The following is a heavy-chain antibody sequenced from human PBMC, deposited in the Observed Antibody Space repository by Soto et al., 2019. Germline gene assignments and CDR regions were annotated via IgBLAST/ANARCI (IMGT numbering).Heavy chain of an antibody. V-gene: IGHV2-5*01. D-gene: IGHD3-10*01. J-gene: IGHJ4*02. CDR2: VYWNDYK. CDR1: GFSLSTDGVY. Sequence: SGPTLVNPTQTLTLTCTFSGFSLSTDGVYVGWIRQPPGEALEWLALVYWNDYKRYSPSLKSRLTITKDTSKNQVVLIMTNMDSVDTATYYCAHSLGQSPPDYWGQGTRVTVSS. CDR3: AHSLGQSPPDY.